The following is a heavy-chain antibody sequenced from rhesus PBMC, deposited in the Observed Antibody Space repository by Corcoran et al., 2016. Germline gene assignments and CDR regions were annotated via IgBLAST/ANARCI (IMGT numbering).Heavy chain of an antibody. Sequence: EVQLVESGGGLVQPGGSLRLSCAASGFTFSNVWMNWVLQAPGKGLEWVARIKRKADGGTADYAASVKGRFTISRDDSKNTLYLQMNSLKTEDTAVYYCTTDSYFDYWGQGVLVTVSS. CDR2: IKRKADGGTA. V-gene: IGHV3-30*01. CDR1: GFTFSNVW. CDR3: TTDSYFDY. J-gene: IGHJ4*01.